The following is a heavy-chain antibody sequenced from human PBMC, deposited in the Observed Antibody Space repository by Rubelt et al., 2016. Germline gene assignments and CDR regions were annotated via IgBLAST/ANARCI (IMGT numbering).Heavy chain of an antibody. CDR2: INHSGST. CDR3: ARGGRYYGSGSYQRHNWFDP. Sequence: QVQLQQWGAGLLKPSETLSLTCAVYGGSFSGYYWSWIRQPPGKGLEWIGEINHSGSTNYNPSLKSRVTISVDTSKNQLSLKLSSGTAADTAVYYCARGGRYYGSGSYQRHNWFDPWGQGTLVTVSS. D-gene: IGHD3-10*01. V-gene: IGHV4-34*01. CDR1: GGSFSGYY. J-gene: IGHJ5*02.